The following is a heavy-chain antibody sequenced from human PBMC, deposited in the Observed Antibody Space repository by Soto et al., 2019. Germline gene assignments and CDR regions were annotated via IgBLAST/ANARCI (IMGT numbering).Heavy chain of an antibody. D-gene: IGHD4-17*01. CDR3: ARLDIGGPSTVP. CDR2: INPTSGRT. J-gene: IGHJ5*02. V-gene: IGHV1-46*01. CDR1: GYTFTTYY. Sequence: QVQLLQSGAEVKRPGASVNVSCKAFGYTFTTYYMHWVRQAPGPGLEWMGMINPTSGRTTYAQNFQGRVTMTRTKSTRKVYMEPNSLRSEDTAVYYCARLDIGGPSTVPWVQGTLVTVSS.